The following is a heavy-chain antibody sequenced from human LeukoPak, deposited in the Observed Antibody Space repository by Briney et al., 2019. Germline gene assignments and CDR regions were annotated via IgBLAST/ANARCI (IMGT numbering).Heavy chain of an antibody. CDR1: GYPFIGYH. Sequence: GASVKVSCKTSGYPFIGYHINWVRQASGQGLEWMGWVNGDNGHTDYAQNFLGRLTVTRDTSISTVYMELNSLTSGDTAVYYCARDEDWGPDYWGQGTLVTISS. J-gene: IGHJ4*02. V-gene: IGHV1-2*02. CDR3: ARDEDWGPDY. CDR2: VNGDNGHT. D-gene: IGHD7-27*01.